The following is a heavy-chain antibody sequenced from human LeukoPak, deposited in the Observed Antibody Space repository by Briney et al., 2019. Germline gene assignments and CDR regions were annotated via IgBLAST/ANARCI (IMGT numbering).Heavy chain of an antibody. CDR3: ASGVAAAPRHWFDP. Sequence: PSETLSLTCTVSGGSISSYYWSWIRQPPGKGLEWIGYIYYSGSTSYNPSLKSRVTISVDTSKNQFSLKLSSVTAADTAVYYCASGVAAAPRHWFDPWGQGTLVTVSS. V-gene: IGHV4-59*08. CDR2: IYYSGST. D-gene: IGHD6-13*01. J-gene: IGHJ5*02. CDR1: GGSISSYY.